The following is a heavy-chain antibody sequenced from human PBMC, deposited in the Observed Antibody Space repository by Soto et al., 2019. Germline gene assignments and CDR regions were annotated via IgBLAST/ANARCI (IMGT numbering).Heavy chain of an antibody. J-gene: IGHJ6*03. CDR3: ASFDCSGGSCYSPQDYYYSYYMEV. Sequence: GGSLRLSCAASGFTFSSYSMNWVRQAPGKGLEWVSYISSSSSTIYYADSVKGRFTISRDNAKNSLYLQMNSLRAEDTAVYYCASFDCSGGSCYSPQDYYYSYYMEVWGKGTTVTVSS. D-gene: IGHD2-15*01. CDR1: GFTFSSYS. CDR2: ISSSSSTI. V-gene: IGHV3-48*01.